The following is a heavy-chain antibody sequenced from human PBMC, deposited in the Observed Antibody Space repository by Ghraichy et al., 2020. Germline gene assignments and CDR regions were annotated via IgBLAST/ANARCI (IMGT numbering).Heavy chain of an antibody. CDR1: GFTFSNAW. CDR2: IKSKTDGGTT. V-gene: IGHV3-15*01. D-gene: IGHD5-12*01. J-gene: IGHJ4*02. Sequence: GGSLRLSCAASGFTFSNAWMSWVRQAPGKGLEWVGRIKSKTDGGTTDYAAPVKGRFTISRDDSKNTLYLQMNSLKTEDTAVYYCTTVDIVATGPLGIDYWGQGTLVTVSS. CDR3: TTVDIVATGPLGIDY.